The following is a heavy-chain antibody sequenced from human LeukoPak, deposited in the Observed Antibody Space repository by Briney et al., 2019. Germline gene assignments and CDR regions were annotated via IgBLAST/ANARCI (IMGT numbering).Heavy chain of an antibody. D-gene: IGHD3-22*01. Sequence: PGGSLRLSCAASGFTFSDHYMSWIRQAPGKGLELVSYISSSGSTIYYADSVKGRFTISRDNAKNSLYLQMNSLRAEDTAVYSCARDRRHTMIVVGREGSYFALSGRGNLVTVSS. CDR2: ISSSGSTI. CDR1: GFTFSDHY. CDR3: ARDRRHTMIVVGREGSYFAL. V-gene: IGHV3-11*04. J-gene: IGHJ2*01.